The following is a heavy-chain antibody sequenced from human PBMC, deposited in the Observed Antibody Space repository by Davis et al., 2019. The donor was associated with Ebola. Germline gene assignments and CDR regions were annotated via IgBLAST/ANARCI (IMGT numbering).Heavy chain of an antibody. CDR3: ARAGYDFWSGPHGMDV. D-gene: IGHD3-3*01. J-gene: IGHJ6*02. CDR2: IYTSGST. Sequence: PGGSLRLSCTVSGGSISSYYWSWIRQPAGKGLEWIGRIYTSGSTNYNPSLKSRVTMSVDTSKNQFSLKLSSVTAADTAVYYCARAGYDFWSGPHGMDVWGQGTTVTVSS. V-gene: IGHV4-4*07. CDR1: GGSISSYY.